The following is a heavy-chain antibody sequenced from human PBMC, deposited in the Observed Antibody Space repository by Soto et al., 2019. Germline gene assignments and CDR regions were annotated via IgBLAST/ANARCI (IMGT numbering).Heavy chain of an antibody. J-gene: IGHJ4*02. CDR2: IDPNSGGT. CDR1: GYTFTGYY. CDR3: ARDKGYCTNGVCYTLDY. D-gene: IGHD2-8*01. Sequence: ASVKVSCKASGYTFTGYYMHWVRQAPGQGLEWMGWIDPNSGGTNYAQKFQGRVTMTRDTSISTAYMELSRLRSDDTAVYYCARDKGYCTNGVCYTLDYWGQGTLVTVSS. V-gene: IGHV1-2*02.